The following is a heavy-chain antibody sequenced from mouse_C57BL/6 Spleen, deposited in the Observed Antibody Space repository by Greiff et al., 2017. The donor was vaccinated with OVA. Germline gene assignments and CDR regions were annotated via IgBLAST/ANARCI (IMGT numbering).Heavy chain of an antibody. V-gene: IGHV1-82*01. CDR1: GYAFSRSW. J-gene: IGHJ2*01. D-gene: IGHD4-1*01. CDR3: ARELGPFDY. CDR2: IYPGDGDT. Sequence: VQLQQSGPELVKTGASVKISCKASGYAFSRSWMNWVKQRPGKGLEWLGRIYPGDGDTNYNGKCRGKATLTADKSSSTAYMQLSSLTSEDSAVYFCARELGPFDYWGQGTALTVYS.